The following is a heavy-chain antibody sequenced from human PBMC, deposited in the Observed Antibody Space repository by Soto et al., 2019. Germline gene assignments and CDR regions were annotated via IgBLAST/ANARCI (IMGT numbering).Heavy chain of an antibody. CDR2: ISHSGNT. CDR3: AARHFWSRPWTDRRLDY. CDR1: GDSINSSHW. J-gene: IGHJ4*02. Sequence: QVQLQESGPGLVKPSGTLSLTCVVSGDSINSSHWWNWVRQPPEKGLEWIGQISHSGNTSYNPSLTSRVTISVDKSKSHFSLKLTSVTAADTAVYYCAARHFWSRPWTDRRLDYWGQGTLVTVSS. D-gene: IGHD3-3*02. V-gene: IGHV4-4*02.